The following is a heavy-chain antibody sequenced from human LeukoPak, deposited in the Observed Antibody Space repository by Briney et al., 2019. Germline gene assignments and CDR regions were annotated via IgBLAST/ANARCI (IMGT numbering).Heavy chain of an antibody. J-gene: IGHJ4*02. CDR1: GFTFDDYT. Sequence: GGSLRLSCAASGFTFDDYTMHWVRQAPGKGLEWVSLISWDGGSTYYADSVKGRFTISRDNSKNSLYLQVNSLRTEDTALYYCAKDEGTMAFDYWGQGTLVTVSS. CDR2: ISWDGGST. V-gene: IGHV3-43*01. D-gene: IGHD3-10*01. CDR3: AKDEGTMAFDY.